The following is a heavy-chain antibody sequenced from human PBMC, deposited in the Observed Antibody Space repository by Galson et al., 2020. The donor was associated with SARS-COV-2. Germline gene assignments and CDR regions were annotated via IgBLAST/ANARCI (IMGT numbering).Heavy chain of an antibody. J-gene: IGHJ6*02. D-gene: IGHD3-9*01. CDR2: ISYDGSNK. CDR3: AKDPTYYDILTGYSLASPYYYYYGMDV. Sequence: GGSLRLYCAASGFTFSSYGMHWVRQAPGKGLEWVAVISYDGSNKYYADSVQGRFTISRDNSKNTLYLQMNSLRAEDTAVYYCAKDPTYYDILTGYSLASPYYYYYGMDVWGQGTTVTVSS. V-gene: IGHV3-30*18. CDR1: GFTFSSYG.